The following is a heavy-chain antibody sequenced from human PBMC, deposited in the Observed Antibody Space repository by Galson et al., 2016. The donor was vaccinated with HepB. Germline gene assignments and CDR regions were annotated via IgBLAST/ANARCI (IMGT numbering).Heavy chain of an antibody. CDR3: ARVGGYGDYVHLSSDY. Sequence: SLRLSCAVSGVTFTGYGIHWVRQAPGKGLEWVANIKQDGSEKYYVDSVKGRFTISRDNAKDSLYLQVSSLRAEDTAVYYCARVGGYGDYVHLSSDYWGQGTVVTVSS. V-gene: IGHV3-7*01. J-gene: IGHJ4*02. D-gene: IGHD4-17*01. CDR1: GVTFTGYG. CDR2: IKQDGSEK.